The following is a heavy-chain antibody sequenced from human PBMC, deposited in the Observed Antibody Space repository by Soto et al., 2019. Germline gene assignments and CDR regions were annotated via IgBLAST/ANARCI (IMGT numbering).Heavy chain of an antibody. CDR2: IHYFGST. CDR1: GGSLNSSSYF. D-gene: IGHD1-26*01. CDR3: ARGGSYVGFDS. J-gene: IGHJ4*02. V-gene: IGHV4-61*01. Sequence: QVQLQESGPGLVKPSETLSLTCTVSGGSLNSSSYFWSWIRQPPGQGLEWIGYIHYFGSTKYNPSLESRVVISVDTAKNQFSLKVPSVTAADTAMYFCARGGSYVGFDSWGQGARVTVSS.